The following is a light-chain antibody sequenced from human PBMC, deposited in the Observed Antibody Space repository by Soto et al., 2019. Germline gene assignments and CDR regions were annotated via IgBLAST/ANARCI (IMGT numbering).Light chain of an antibody. CDR3: QQYYRTPLT. Sequence: DIVMTQSPDSLAVSLGERATINCKSSQSVLYSSNNKNYLAWYQQKPGQPPKLLIYWASTRESGVPDRFSGSGSGTDYTLAISSMQPEDMAVYYCQQYYRTPLTFGGGTKVEIK. CDR1: QSVLYSSNNKNY. CDR2: WAS. V-gene: IGKV4-1*01. J-gene: IGKJ4*01.